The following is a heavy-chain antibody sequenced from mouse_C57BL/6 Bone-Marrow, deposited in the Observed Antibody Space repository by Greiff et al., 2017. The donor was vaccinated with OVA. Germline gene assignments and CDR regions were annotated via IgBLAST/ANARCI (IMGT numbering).Heavy chain of an antibody. V-gene: IGHV1-4*01. D-gene: IGHD4-1*01. CDR3: ARCSLGFAY. CDR1: GYTFTSYT. CDR2: INPSSGYT. J-gene: IGHJ3*01. Sequence: VKLQQSGAELARPGASVKMSCKASGYTFTSYTMHWVKQRPGQGLEWIGYINPSSGYTKYNQKFKDKATLTADKSSSTAYMQLSSLTSEDSAVYYCARCSLGFAYWGQGTLVTVSA.